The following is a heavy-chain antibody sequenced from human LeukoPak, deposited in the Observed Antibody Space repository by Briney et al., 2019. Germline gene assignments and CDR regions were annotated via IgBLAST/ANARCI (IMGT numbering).Heavy chain of an antibody. CDR1: GFTVSSNY. V-gene: IGHV3-53*01. J-gene: IGHJ4*02. CDR2: IYSGGST. CDR3: ARMPHYYDSSGCGGDWLY. D-gene: IGHD3-22*01. Sequence: GGSLRLSCAASGFTVSSNYMSWVRQAPGKGLEWVSVIYSGGSTYYADSVKGRFTISRDNSKNTLYLQMNSLRAEDTAVYYCARMPHYYDSSGCGGDWLYWGQGTLVTVSS.